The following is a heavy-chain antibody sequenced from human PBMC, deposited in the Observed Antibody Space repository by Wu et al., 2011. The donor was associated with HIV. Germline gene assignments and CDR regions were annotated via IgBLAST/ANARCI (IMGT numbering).Heavy chain of an antibody. J-gene: IGHJ6*02. CDR3: ARAPVTGFYSYGMDV. V-gene: IGHV1-69*05. CDR2: FMPTLGTT. CDR1: GNTFSGYA. Sequence: QVQLVQSGAEVKKAGSSVKVSCKASGNTFSGYAVSWVRQAPGQGLEWMGGFMPTLGTTNYAQKFQGRVTITTDESTNTAYMELTSLRSEDTAVYYCARAPVTGFYSYGMDVWGQGTTVTVSS. D-gene: IGHD6-19*01.